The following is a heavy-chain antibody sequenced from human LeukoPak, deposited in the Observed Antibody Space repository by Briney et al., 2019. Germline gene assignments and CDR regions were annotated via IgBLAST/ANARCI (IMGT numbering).Heavy chain of an antibody. CDR1: GGSISSYY. D-gene: IGHD1-14*01. J-gene: IGHJ4*02. CDR3: ARDATAGYLDY. Sequence: KASETLSLTCTVSGGSISSYYWNWIRQPPGRGLDWIGYIYYSGSTYYNPSLKSRVTISVDASKNQFSLKLSSVTAADTAVYYCARDATAGYLDYWGQGTLVTVSS. V-gene: IGHV4-59*12. CDR2: IYYSGST.